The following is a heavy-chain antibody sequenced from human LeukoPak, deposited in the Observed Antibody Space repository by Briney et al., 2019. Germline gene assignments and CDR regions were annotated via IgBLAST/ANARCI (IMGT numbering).Heavy chain of an antibody. CDR2: IIPIFGTA. V-gene: IGHV1-69*13. CDR1: GGTFSSYA. CDR3: ARNSLYSSSWSYYFNY. J-gene: IGHJ4*02. Sequence: SVKVSCKASGGTFSSYAISWVRQAPGQGLEWMGGIIPIFGTANYAQKFQGRVTITADESTSTAYMELSSLRSEDTAVYYCARNSLYSSSWSYYFNYWGQGTLVTVSS. D-gene: IGHD6-13*01.